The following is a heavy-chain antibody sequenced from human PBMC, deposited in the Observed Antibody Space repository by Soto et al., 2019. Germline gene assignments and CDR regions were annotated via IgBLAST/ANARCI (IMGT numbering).Heavy chain of an antibody. J-gene: IGHJ4*02. Sequence: QVQLVESGGGVVQPGRSLRLSCAASGFTFSNYVMHWVRQAPGKGLEWVALISNDGSNKYHTDSVKGRFTISRDNSKNTLFLQMNSLRVEDTAVYYCARETTTGTGDYWGQGTLVTVSS. CDR2: ISNDGSNK. D-gene: IGHD1-1*01. V-gene: IGHV3-30-3*01. CDR1: GFTFSNYV. CDR3: ARETTTGTGDY.